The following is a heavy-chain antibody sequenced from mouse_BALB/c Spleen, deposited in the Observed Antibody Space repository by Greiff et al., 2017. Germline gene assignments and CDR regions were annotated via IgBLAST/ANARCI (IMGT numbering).Heavy chain of an antibody. CDR1: GYSITSDYA. CDR3: ANYGSRGGYFDY. V-gene: IGHV3-2*02. CDR2: ISYSGST. J-gene: IGHJ2*01. D-gene: IGHD1-1*01. Sequence: DVQLQESGPGLVKPSQSLSLTCTVTGYSITSDYAWNWIRQFPGNKLEWMGYISYSGSTSYNPSLKSRISITRDTSKNQFFLQLNSVTTEDTATYYCANYGSRGGYFDYWGQGTTLTVSS.